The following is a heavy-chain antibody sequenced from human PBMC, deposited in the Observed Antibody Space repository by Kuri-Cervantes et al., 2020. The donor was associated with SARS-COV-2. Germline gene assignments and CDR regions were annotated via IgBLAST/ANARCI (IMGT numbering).Heavy chain of an antibody. CDR2: IYSGGSST. V-gene: IGHV3-23*03. CDR1: GFTFSSYA. D-gene: IGHD3-16*01. Sequence: GGSLRLSRAASGFTFSSYAMSWVRQAPGKGLEWVSVIYSGGSSTYYADSVKGRFTISRDNSKNTLYLQMNSLRAEDTAVYYCAKDLGDYGMDVWGQGTTVTVSS. CDR3: AKDLGDYGMDV. J-gene: IGHJ6*02.